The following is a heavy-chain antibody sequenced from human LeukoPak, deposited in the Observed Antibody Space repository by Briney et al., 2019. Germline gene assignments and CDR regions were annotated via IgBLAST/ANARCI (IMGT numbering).Heavy chain of an antibody. CDR2: FDPEDGET. Sequence: ASVKVSCKVSGYTLTELSMHWVRQAPGKGLEWMGGFDPEDGETIYAQKFQGRVTITADESTSTAYMELSSLGSEDTAVYYCARDPDLPHYSRGMDVWGQGTTVTVSS. CDR1: GYTLTELS. D-gene: IGHD2-2*01. J-gene: IGHJ6*02. CDR3: ARDPDLPHYSRGMDV. V-gene: IGHV1-24*01.